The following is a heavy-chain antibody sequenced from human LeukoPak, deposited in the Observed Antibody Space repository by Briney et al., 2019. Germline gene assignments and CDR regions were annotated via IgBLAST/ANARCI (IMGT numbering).Heavy chain of an antibody. V-gene: IGHV4-39*07. CDR3: ARGPMYYFDY. Sequence: SETLSHTCTVSGGSISSSSYYWGWIRQPPGKGLEWIGSIYYSGSTYYNPSLKSRVTISVDTSKNQFSLKLSSVTAADTAVYYCARGPMYYFDYWGQGTLVTVSS. J-gene: IGHJ4*02. CDR1: GGSISSSSYY. CDR2: IYYSGST.